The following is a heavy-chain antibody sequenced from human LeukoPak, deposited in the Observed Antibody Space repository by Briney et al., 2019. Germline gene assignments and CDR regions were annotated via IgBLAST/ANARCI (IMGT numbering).Heavy chain of an antibody. V-gene: IGHV3-74*01. J-gene: IGHJ5*02. CDR2: INSDGSST. D-gene: IGHD2-21*02. Sequence: GGSLRLSCAASGFTFSSCWVHWVRQAPGKGLVWVSRINSDGSSTGYADSVKGRFTISRDNAKNTLYLQMNSLRAEDTAVYYCARFYCGGDCSPGPWGQGTLVTVSS. CDR1: GFTFSSCW. CDR3: ARFYCGGDCSPGP.